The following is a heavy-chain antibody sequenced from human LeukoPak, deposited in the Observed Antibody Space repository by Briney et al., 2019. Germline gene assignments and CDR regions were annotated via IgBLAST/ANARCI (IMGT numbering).Heavy chain of an antibody. CDR3: ARDTLYGDYSIGLVDY. D-gene: IGHD4-17*01. Sequence: QPGGSLRLSCAASGFTFSSYGMHWVRQAPGKGLEWVAVIWYDGSNKYYADSVKGRFTISRDNSKNTLYLQMNSLRAEDTAVYYCARDTLYGDYSIGLVDYWGQGTLVTVSS. CDR1: GFTFSSYG. V-gene: IGHV3-33*01. J-gene: IGHJ4*02. CDR2: IWYDGSNK.